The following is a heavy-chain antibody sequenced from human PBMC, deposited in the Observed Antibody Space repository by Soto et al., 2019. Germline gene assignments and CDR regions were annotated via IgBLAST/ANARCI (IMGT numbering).Heavy chain of an antibody. J-gene: IGHJ4*02. CDR3: ARDYLVVHHRVIDY. Sequence: QVQLVESGGGVVQPGRSLRLSCAASGFTFSSYGMHWVRQAPGKGLEWVAVIWYDGSNKYYADYVKGRFTISRDNSKNTLYLQMNWLRAEDTAVYYCARDYLVVHHRVIDYWGQGTLVTVSS. V-gene: IGHV3-33*01. CDR2: IWYDGSNK. CDR1: GFTFSSYG. D-gene: IGHD2-2*01.